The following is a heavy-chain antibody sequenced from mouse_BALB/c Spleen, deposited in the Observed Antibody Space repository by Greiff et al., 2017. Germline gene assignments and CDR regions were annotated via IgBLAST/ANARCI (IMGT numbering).Heavy chain of an antibody. J-gene: IGHJ2*01. Sequence: EVQLVESGGGLVKPGGSLKLSCAASGFTFSSFGMHWVRQAPEKGLEWVAYISSGSSTIYYADTVKGRFTISRDNPKNTLFLQMTSLRSEDTAMYYCARSGTWYFDYWGQGTTLTVSS. D-gene: IGHD3-3*01. V-gene: IGHV5-17*02. CDR3: ARSGTWYFDY. CDR1: GFTFSSFG. CDR2: ISSGSSTI.